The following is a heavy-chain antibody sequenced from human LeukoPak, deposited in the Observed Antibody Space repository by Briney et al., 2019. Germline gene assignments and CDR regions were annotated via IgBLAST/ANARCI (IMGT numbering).Heavy chain of an antibody. CDR2: IRYDGSNK. V-gene: IGHV3-30*02. J-gene: IGHJ4*02. CDR3: AKNGVVITYYFDY. Sequence: GGSLRLSCAASGCTFSSYGMHWVRQAPGKGLEWVAFIRYDGSNKYYADSVKGRFTISRDNSKNTLYLQMNSLRAEDTAVYYCAKNGVVITYYFDYWGQGTLVTVSS. D-gene: IGHD3-3*01. CDR1: GCTFSSYG.